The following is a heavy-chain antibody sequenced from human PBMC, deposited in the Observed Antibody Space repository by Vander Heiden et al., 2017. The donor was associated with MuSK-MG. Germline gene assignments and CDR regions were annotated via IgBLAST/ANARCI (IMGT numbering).Heavy chain of an antibody. Sequence: QVQLVQSGAEVKKPGASVKVSCKVSGYTLTEFSMPWVRQAPGKGLEWMGGFDPEDGETIYAQKFQGRVTMTEDTSTDTAYMELSSLRSEDTAVYYCATPPFGWFGEGWFDPWGQGTLVTVSS. CDR3: ATPPFGWFGEGWFDP. CDR1: GYTLTEFS. V-gene: IGHV1-24*01. CDR2: FDPEDGET. J-gene: IGHJ5*02. D-gene: IGHD3-10*01.